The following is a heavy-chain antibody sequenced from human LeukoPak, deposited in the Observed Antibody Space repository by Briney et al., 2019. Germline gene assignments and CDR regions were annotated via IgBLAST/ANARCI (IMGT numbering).Heavy chain of an antibody. D-gene: IGHD1-26*01. J-gene: IGHJ4*02. CDR3: AKARGATVNDPVDY. CDR1: GFTFSFFA. CDR2: FGGAGRGST. Sequence: GGSLRLSCAASGFTFSFFAMTRVRQAPGKGLEWVSSFGGAGRGSTYHSDSVKGRFTISRDDSKNTLYLQMNSLRIEDTAVYHCAKARGATVNDPVDYWGQGTLVTVSS. V-gene: IGHV3-23*01.